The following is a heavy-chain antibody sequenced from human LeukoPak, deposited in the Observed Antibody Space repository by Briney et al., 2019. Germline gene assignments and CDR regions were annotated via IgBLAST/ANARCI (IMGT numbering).Heavy chain of an antibody. CDR3: ARDKSAGADTGSSFYY. D-gene: IGHD3-10*01. V-gene: IGHV3-7*03. Sequence: GGSLRLSCVGSGFTFSNYWMTWVRQAPGKGLEWVASIKQDGSEKYYVDPVKGRFTFSRDNAKNSLYLQMDSLRAEDTAVYYCARDKSAGADTGSSFYYWGQGALVTVSS. CDR1: GFTFSNYW. J-gene: IGHJ4*02. CDR2: IKQDGSEK.